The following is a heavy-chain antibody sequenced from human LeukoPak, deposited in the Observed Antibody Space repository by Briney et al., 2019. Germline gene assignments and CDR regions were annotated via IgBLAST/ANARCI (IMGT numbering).Heavy chain of an antibody. J-gene: IGHJ6*02. V-gene: IGHV3-7*01. D-gene: IGHD7-27*01. Sequence: GGSQRLSCAASGFTVSDYWMTWVRQAPGKGPEWVANIKKDGSEEHYVDSVKGRFTVSRDNAQNSLFLQMNSLRVEDTAVYYCATYKNWVAGDVWGQGTTVSVSS. CDR3: ATYKNWVAGDV. CDR2: IKKDGSEE. CDR1: GFTVSDYW.